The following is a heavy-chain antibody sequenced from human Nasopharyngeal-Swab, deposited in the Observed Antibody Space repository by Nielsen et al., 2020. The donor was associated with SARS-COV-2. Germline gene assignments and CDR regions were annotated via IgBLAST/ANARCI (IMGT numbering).Heavy chain of an antibody. D-gene: IGHD6-19*01. J-gene: IGHJ4*02. CDR2: INHSGST. CDR3: ARDPRGLAGTFDY. Sequence: SETLSLTCAVYGGSFSGYYWSWIRQPPGKGLEWIGDINHSGSTNYNPSLKSRVTISVDTSKNQFSLKLSSVTAADTAVYYCARDPRGLAGTFDYWGQGTLVTVSS. V-gene: IGHV4-34*01. CDR1: GGSFSGYY.